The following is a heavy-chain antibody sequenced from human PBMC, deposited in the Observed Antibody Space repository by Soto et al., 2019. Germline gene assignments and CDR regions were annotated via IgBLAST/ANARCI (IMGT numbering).Heavy chain of an antibody. V-gene: IGHV1-18*04. CDR1: GYSFTSYV. D-gene: IGHD2-8*01. CDR2: ISDYNGNT. J-gene: IGHJ6*02. CDR3: ARERCTTDNCYTHHFDV. Sequence: ASVQVSCKSSGYSFTSYVISWVRQAPGQGLEWLGWISDYNGNTKQAQKFQDRVTLTTEASTNTAYMELRNLRSDDTAVYYCARERCTTDNCYTHHFDVWGQGTTVTVSS.